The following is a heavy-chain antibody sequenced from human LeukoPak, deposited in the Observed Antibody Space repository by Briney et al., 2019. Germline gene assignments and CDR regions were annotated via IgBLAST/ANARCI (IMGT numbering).Heavy chain of an antibody. CDR2: ISWNSGSI. CDR1: GFTFDDYA. J-gene: IGHJ4*02. V-gene: IGHV3-9*01. Sequence: PGGSLRLSCAASGFTFDDYAMHWVRHAPGKGLEWVSGISWNSGSIGYADSVKGRFTISRDNAKNSLYLQMNSLRAEDTALYYCAKDRTYYYDSSGYSYDYWGQGTLVTVSS. D-gene: IGHD3-22*01. CDR3: AKDRTYYYDSSGYSYDY.